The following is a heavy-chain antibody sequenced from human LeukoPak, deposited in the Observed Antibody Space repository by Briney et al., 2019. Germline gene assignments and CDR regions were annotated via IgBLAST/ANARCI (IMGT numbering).Heavy chain of an antibody. CDR1: GGTFSSYA. D-gene: IGHD3-3*01. CDR2: IIPIFGTA. CDR3: ATFWSGYYNY. V-gene: IGHV1-69*05. Sequence: ASVKVSCKASGGTFSSYAISWVRQAPGQGLEWMGRIIPIFGTANYAQKFQGRVTITTDESTSTAYMELSSLRSEDTAVYYCATFWSGYYNYWGQGTQVTVSS. J-gene: IGHJ4*02.